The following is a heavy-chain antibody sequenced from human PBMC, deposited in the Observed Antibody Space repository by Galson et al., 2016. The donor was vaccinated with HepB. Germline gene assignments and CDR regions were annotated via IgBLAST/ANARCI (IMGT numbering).Heavy chain of an antibody. CDR3: ARGVEYGDNYQPVDFDY. CDR2: VSYDGSKK. J-gene: IGHJ4*02. V-gene: IGHV3-30*04. D-gene: IGHD4/OR15-4a*01. Sequence: SLRLSCAASGFTFSSYAMHWVRQAPGKGLEWISFVSYDGSKKYYADSVKGRFTISRDNSKHTLYLQMNSLRPEDTAVYYCARGVEYGDNYQPVDFDYWGQGTLVTVSS. CDR1: GFTFSSYA.